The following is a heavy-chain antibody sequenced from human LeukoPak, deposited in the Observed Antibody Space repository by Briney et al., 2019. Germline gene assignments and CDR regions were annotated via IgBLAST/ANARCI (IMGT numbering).Heavy chain of an antibody. CDR1: GYTFTGYY. V-gene: IGHV7-4-1*02. CDR3: TTRYSYGLGDY. CDR2: INTNTGNP. Sequence: ASVKVSCKASGYTFTGYYMHWVRQAPGQGLEWMGWINTNTGNPTYAQGFTGRFVFSLDISVSTAYLQISSLKAEDTAVYYCTTRYSYGLGDYWGQGTLVTVSS. J-gene: IGHJ4*02. D-gene: IGHD5-18*01.